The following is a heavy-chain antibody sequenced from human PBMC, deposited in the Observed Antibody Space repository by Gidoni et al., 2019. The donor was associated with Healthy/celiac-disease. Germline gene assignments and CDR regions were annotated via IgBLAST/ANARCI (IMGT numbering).Heavy chain of an antibody. D-gene: IGHD4-17*01. V-gene: IGHV1-18*01. Sequence: QVQLVQSGAEVKKPGASVKVSCKASGSTFTSYGIRWVRQAPGQGLEWMGWISAYNGNTNYAQKLQGRVTMTTDTSTSTAYMELRSLRSDDTAVYYCARAFDYGDYRDGEYFQHWGQGTLVTVSS. CDR3: ARAFDYGDYRDGEYFQH. J-gene: IGHJ1*01. CDR1: GSTFTSYG. CDR2: ISAYNGNT.